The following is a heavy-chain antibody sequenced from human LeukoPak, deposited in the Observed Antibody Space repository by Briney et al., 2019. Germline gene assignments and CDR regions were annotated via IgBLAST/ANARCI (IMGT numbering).Heavy chain of an antibody. CDR3: ARDLGHRVSYFDY. J-gene: IGHJ4*02. CDR1: GFTFSSYA. D-gene: IGHD2-21*01. CDR2: ISSSSSYI. Sequence: SGGSLRLSCAASGFTFSSYAMSWVRQAPGKGLEWVSSISSSSSYIYYADSVKGRFTISRDNAKNSLYLQMNSLRAEDTAVYYCARDLGHRVSYFDYWGQGTLVTVSS. V-gene: IGHV3-21*01.